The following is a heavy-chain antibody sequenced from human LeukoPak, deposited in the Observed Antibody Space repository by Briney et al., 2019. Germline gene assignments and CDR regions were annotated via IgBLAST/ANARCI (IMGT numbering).Heavy chain of an antibody. J-gene: IGHJ4*02. CDR2: LNPNSGGT. Sequence: ASVKVSCKASGYTFTDYYIHWVRQAPGQGLEWMGWLNPNSGGTNYAQKFQGRVTMTRDTSISTAYMELSRLRSDDTAVYYCAREATVTTAWGYWGQGTLVTVSS. CDR3: AREATVTTAWGY. CDR1: GYTFTDYY. V-gene: IGHV1-2*02. D-gene: IGHD4-17*01.